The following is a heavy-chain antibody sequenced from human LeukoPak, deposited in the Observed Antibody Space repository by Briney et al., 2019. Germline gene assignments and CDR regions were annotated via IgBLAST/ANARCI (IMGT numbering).Heavy chain of an antibody. D-gene: IGHD6-19*01. CDR2: IYSGGST. CDR3: ARSLSSGWPPFDY. V-gene: IGHV3-53*01. Sequence: PGGSLRLSCAASGFTVSSNYMSWVRQAPGKGLEWVSVIYSGGSTHYADSVKGRFTISRDNSKNTLYLQMNSLRAEDTAVYYCARSLSSGWPPFDYWGQGTLVTVSS. CDR1: GFTVSSNY. J-gene: IGHJ4*02.